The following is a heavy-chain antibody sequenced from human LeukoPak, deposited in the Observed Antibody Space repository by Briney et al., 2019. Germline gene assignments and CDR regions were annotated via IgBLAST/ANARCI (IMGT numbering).Heavy chain of an antibody. D-gene: IGHD3-22*01. CDR2: ISAYNDNT. V-gene: IGHV1-18*01. J-gene: IGHJ4*02. CDR1: GYTFTSYG. CDR3: ARGVITMIVVTYFDY. Sequence: ASVKVSCKASGYTFTSYGISWVRQAPGQGLEWMGWISAYNDNTNYAQKLQGRVTMTTDTSTSTAYMELRSLRSDDTAVYYCARGVITMIVVTYFDYWGQGTLVTVSS.